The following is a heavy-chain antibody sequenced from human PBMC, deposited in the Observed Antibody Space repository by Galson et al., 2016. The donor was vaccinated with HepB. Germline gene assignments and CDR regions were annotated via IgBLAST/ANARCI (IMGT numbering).Heavy chain of an antibody. CDR3: ARNLFGSAAYWYFDL. J-gene: IGHJ2*01. CDR1: GLTFSNYV. V-gene: IGHV3-48*01. D-gene: IGHD3-16*01. Sequence: SLRLSCAASGLTFSNYVMNWVRQVPGKGLERVSYISTTSSAIYYADSVKGRFTISRDNAKNLLYLQMNSLIAEDTAVYHCARNLFGSAAYWYFDLWGRGTLVTVSS. CDR2: ISTTSSAI.